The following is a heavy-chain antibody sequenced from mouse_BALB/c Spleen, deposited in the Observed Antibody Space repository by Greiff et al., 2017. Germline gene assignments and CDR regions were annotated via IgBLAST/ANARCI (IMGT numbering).Heavy chain of an antibody. J-gene: IGHJ4*01. CDR2: ISYSGRT. CDR1: GYSITSDYA. Sequence: EVQLQESGPGLVKPSQSLSLTCTVTGYSITSDYAWNWIRQFPGNKLEWMGYISYSGRTSYNPSLKSRISITRDTSKNQFFLQLNSVTTEDTATYYCARGEIYDGYYENAMDYWGQGTSVTVSS. CDR3: ARGEIYDGYYENAMDY. D-gene: IGHD2-3*01. V-gene: IGHV3-2*02.